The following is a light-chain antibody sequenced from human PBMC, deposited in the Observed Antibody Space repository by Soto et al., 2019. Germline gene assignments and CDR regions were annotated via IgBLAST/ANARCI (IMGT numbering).Light chain of an antibody. CDR1: YSDIGGYKH. CDR3: SSYTSSSTLLI. CDR2: EAS. Sequence: QSALTQPASVSASPGQSVTMSCIGTYSDIGGYKHVSWYQQHPGKAPRLIIYEASNRPSGISNRFSGSKSGNTASLTISGLQADDEADYYCSSYTSSSTLLIFGGGTKVTVL. V-gene: IGLV2-14*01. J-gene: IGLJ2*01.